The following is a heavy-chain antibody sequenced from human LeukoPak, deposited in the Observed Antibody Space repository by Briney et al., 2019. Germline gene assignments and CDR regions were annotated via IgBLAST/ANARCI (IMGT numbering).Heavy chain of an antibody. CDR3: AKDRGCSGTSCLLHDFDY. D-gene: IGHD2-2*01. CDR1: GFTVSSNY. Sequence: GGSLRLSCAASGFTVSSNYMSWVRQAPGKGLEWVSAISDGSDSTYYVDSVKGRFTISRDNSKNTLYVQMNSLRAEDTAVYYCAKDRGCSGTSCLLHDFDYWGQGTLVTVSS. CDR2: ISDGSDST. J-gene: IGHJ4*02. V-gene: IGHV3-66*03.